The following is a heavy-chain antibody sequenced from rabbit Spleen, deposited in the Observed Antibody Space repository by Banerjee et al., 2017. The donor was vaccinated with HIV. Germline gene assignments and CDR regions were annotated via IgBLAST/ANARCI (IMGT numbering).Heavy chain of an antibody. CDR3: ARDFAGVIGWNFNL. D-gene: IGHD4-2*01. V-gene: IGHV1S45*01. J-gene: IGHJ4*01. CDR1: GFSFSDRDV. CDR2: INTATGKA. Sequence: EQLVESGGGLVQPAGSLTFTCKASGFSFSDRDVMCWVRQAPGKGLKWIACINTATGKAVYASWAKGRFTISKTSSTTVTLQMTSLTAADTATYFCARDFAGVIGWNFNLWGPGTLVTVS.